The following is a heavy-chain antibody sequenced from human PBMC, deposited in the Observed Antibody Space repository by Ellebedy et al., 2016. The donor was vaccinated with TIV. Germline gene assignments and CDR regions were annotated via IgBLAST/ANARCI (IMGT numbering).Heavy chain of an antibody. V-gene: IGHV3-7*04. CDR1: GFTFNSYS. D-gene: IGHD2-2*01. J-gene: IGHJ3*01. CDR2: IKYDEIEK. CDR3: ARDTVAVPDGDTFEF. Sequence: GESLKISCAASGFTFNSYSMNWVRQAPGKGLEWVAHIKYDEIEKYYANSVKGRFTISRDNARNSIYLQMKSLRVDDTAMYYCARDTVAVPDGDTFEFWGQGTMVAVST.